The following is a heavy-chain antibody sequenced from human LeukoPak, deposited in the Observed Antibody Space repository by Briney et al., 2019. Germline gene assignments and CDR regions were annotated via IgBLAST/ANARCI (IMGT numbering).Heavy chain of an antibody. J-gene: IGHJ4*02. CDR3: ARNFCSSTSCYAYYFDY. CDR1: GGSISSYY. Sequence: SETLSLTCTVSGGSISSYYWSWERQPPGKGLEGMGYIYYSGSTNYNPSLKSRVTISVDTSKNQFSLKLSSVTAADTAVYYCARNFCSSTSCYAYYFDYWGQGILVTVSS. D-gene: IGHD2-2*01. V-gene: IGHV4-59*08. CDR2: IYYSGST.